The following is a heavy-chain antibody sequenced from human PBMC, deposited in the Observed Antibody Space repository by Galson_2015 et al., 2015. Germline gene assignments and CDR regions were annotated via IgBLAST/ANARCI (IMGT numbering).Heavy chain of an antibody. D-gene: IGHD6-19*01. V-gene: IGHV3-30*18. CDR2: ISYDGSNK. Sequence: SLRLSCAASGFTFSSYGMHWVRQAPGKGLEWVAVISYDGSNKYYADSVKGRFTISRDNSKNTLYLQMNSLRAEDTAVYYCAKANTIAVAGEDYWGQGTLVTVSS. CDR1: GFTFSSYG. CDR3: AKANTIAVAGEDY. J-gene: IGHJ4*02.